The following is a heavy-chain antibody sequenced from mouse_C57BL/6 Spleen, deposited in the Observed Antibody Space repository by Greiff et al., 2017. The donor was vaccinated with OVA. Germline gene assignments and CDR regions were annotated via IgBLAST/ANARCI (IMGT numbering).Heavy chain of an antibody. CDR3: ASKNVSSPRYFDV. CDR1: GYTFTDYY. D-gene: IGHD1-1*01. V-gene: IGHV1-26*01. Sequence: EVQLQQSGPELVKPGASVKISCKASGYTFTDYYMNWVKQSHGKSLEWIGDINPNNGGTSYNQKFKGKATLTVDKSSSTAYMELRSLTSEDSAVYCCASKNVSSPRYFDVWGTGTTVTVSS. J-gene: IGHJ1*03. CDR2: INPNNGGT.